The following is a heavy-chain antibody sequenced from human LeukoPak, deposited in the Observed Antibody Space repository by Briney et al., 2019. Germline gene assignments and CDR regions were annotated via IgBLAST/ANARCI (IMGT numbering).Heavy chain of an antibody. CDR1: GGSIGTFY. J-gene: IGHJ5*02. Sequence: PSETLSLTCTVSGGSIGTFYWSWIRQPPGKGLEWIGYVYYSGTTNYNPSLKSRLSMSVDTSKNQFSLNLSSVTAADTGVYFCARVDYGTATNWFDPWGHGILVTVSS. CDR2: VYYSGTT. V-gene: IGHV4-59*01. D-gene: IGHD4/OR15-4a*01. CDR3: ARVDYGTATNWFDP.